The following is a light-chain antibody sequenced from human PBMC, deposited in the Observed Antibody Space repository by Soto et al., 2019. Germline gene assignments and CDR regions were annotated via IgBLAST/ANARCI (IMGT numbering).Light chain of an antibody. V-gene: IGKV3D-15*01. CDR1: QSVGSN. Sequence: IVMTQSPATLSVSPVERATLSCRASQSVGSNLAWYQQKPGRAPRLLIYGASTRATGIPARFSGSGSVTEFTLTISSLQSEDFAVYYCQQYNNWPITFGQGTRLEIK. CDR3: QQYNNWPIT. CDR2: GAS. J-gene: IGKJ5*01.